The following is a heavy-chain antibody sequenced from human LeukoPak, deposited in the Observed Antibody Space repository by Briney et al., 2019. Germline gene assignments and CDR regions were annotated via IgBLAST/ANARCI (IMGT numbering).Heavy chain of an antibody. CDR3: ARDSAGRSDC. CDR2: IKQDGSEK. D-gene: IGHD1-1*01. CDR1: GFTFSNDW. Sequence: PGGSLRLSCAASGFTFSNDWMSWVRQVPGKGLEWVATIKQDGSEKYYVDSVKGRFTISRDSAKNSVYLQMNSLRAEDTAVYYCARDSAGRSDCWGQGTLVTVSS. J-gene: IGHJ4*02. V-gene: IGHV3-7*04.